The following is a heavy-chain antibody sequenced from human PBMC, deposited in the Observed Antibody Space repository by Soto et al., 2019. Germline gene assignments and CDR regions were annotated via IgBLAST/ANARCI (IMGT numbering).Heavy chain of an antibody. CDR2: IDWDGDK. V-gene: IGHV2-70*13. D-gene: IGHD5-18*01. Sequence: SGPTLVNPTQTLTLTCTFSGFSLNASGMCLTWIRQPPGRALEWLATIDWDGDKYYKSSLATRLTISKDTSKNQVALTMTNMQPVDTGTYFCARMRGSYISPLDSWGQGALVTVSS. J-gene: IGHJ4*02. CDR3: ARMRGSYISPLDS. CDR1: GFSLNASGMC.